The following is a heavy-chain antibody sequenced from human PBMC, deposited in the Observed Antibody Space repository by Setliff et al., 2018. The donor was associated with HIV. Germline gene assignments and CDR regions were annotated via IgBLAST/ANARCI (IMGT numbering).Heavy chain of an antibody. CDR2: VNSDGSSK. J-gene: IGHJ4*02. D-gene: IGHD5-12*01. CDR3: HSGYDTEEQSYFDY. Sequence: LRLSCAASGFTFDRYWMHWVRQAPGKGLVWVSRVNSDGSSKTYADSVKDRFTISRDNAKKTLYLQMNSLRAEDTGVYYCHSGYDTEEQSYFDYWGQGTLVTVSS. CDR1: GFTFDRYW. V-gene: IGHV3-74*01.